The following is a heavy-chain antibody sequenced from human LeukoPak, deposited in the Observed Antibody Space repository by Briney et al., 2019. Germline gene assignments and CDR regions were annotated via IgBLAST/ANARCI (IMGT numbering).Heavy chain of an antibody. CDR3: ARGVDYDFWSGYHKPFDY. CDR2: INHSGST. CDR1: GGSFSGYY. Sequence: SETLSLTCAVYGGSFSGYYGSWIRQPPGKGREWIGEINHSGSTTYNPSLKGRVTISVDTSKNQFSLKLSSVTAADTAVYYCARGVDYDFWSGYHKPFDYWGQGTLVTVSS. J-gene: IGHJ4*02. D-gene: IGHD3-3*01. V-gene: IGHV4-34*01.